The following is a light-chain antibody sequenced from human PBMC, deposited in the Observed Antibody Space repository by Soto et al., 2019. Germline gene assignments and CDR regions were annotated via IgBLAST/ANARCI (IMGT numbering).Light chain of an antibody. V-gene: IGKV3-11*01. J-gene: IGKJ1*01. CDR3: QQCDNGTQWT. CDR2: DAS. Sequence: IVFTQSLGTLSVSPGERATLSCRASQSVNNNYLAWYQQKPGQAPRLLIYDASNRATGIPARFSGSGSGTDFTLTISILEPEDFAVYYCQQCDNGTQWTFGQGTKVDIK. CDR1: QSVNNNY.